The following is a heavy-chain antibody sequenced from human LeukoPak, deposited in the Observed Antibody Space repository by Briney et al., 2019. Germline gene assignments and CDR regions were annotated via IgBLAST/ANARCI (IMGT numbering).Heavy chain of an antibody. CDR1: GGSFSGYY. CDR3: ARQNPAASGQGLDF. J-gene: IGHJ4*02. Sequence: PSETLSLTCAVYGGSFSGYYWSWIRQSPGKALEWIGYIHYSGSTNYNPSLKSRVTFSVDTSKNQFSLELTSVTAADTAVYYCARQNPAASGQGLDFWGQGTLVTVSS. V-gene: IGHV4-59*08. D-gene: IGHD6-13*01. CDR2: IHYSGST.